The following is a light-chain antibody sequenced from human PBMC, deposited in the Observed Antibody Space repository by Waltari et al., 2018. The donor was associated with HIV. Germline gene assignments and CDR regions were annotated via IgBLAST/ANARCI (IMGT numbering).Light chain of an antibody. Sequence: QSVLTQPPSVSGAPGQRVTISCTGSSSNIGAGYDVPAPKLLIYGNSNRPSGVPDRFSGSKSGTSASLAITGLQAEDEADYYCQSYDSTGVFGGGTKLTVL. CDR3: QSYDSTGV. CDR2: GNS. J-gene: IGLJ3*02. CDR1: SSNIGAGYD. V-gene: IGLV1-40*01.